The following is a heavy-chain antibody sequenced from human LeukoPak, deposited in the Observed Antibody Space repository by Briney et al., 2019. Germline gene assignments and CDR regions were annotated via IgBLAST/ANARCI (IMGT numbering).Heavy chain of an antibody. Sequence: GGSLSLSCAASGFTFSSYAMSWVRQAPGKGLEWVSAMSGSGGSTYYADSVKGRFTISRDNSKNTLYLQMNSLRAEDTALYYCAREQIYGGEFDYWGQGTLVTVSS. V-gene: IGHV3-23*01. CDR3: AREQIYGGEFDY. D-gene: IGHD3-16*01. J-gene: IGHJ4*02. CDR2: MSGSGGST. CDR1: GFTFSSYA.